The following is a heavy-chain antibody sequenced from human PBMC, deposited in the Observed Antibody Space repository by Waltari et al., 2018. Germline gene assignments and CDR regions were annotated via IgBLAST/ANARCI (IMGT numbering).Heavy chain of an antibody. V-gene: IGHV1-69*09. Sequence: QVQLVQSGAEVKEPGSSVKVSCKASRGTFSIYGITWLRQAPGQGLEWMGRIIPRDGVTNAAQKFQGRVTISADKSTYTAYMDLSSLTSEDTAVYFCARDLGTTVTEPYFDSWGQGTLVTVSS. CDR2: IIPRDGVT. J-gene: IGHJ4*02. D-gene: IGHD4-17*01. CDR3: ARDLGTTVTEPYFDS. CDR1: RGTFSIYG.